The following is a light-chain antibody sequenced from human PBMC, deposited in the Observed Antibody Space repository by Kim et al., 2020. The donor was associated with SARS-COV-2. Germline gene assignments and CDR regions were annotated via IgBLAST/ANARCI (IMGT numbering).Light chain of an antibody. Sequence: NFMLTQPHSVSESPGKTVTISCTRSSCSIASSYVQWYQQRPGSSPTAVIYDDNQRPSGVPDRFSGSIDSSSNSASLTISGLMTEDDADDYCQSYDDVNQGVFGGGTQLTVL. CDR1: SCSIASSY. CDR2: DDN. CDR3: QSYDDVNQGV. J-gene: IGLJ3*02. V-gene: IGLV6-57*01.